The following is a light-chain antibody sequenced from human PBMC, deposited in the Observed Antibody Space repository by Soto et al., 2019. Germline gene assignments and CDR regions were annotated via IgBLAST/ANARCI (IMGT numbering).Light chain of an antibody. J-gene: IGKJ4*01. CDR2: DAS. V-gene: IGKV3-11*01. CDR1: QSVTSN. Sequence: EIVLSQSSATLSLSPWERATLSCRASQSVTSNALAWYQQKPGQAPRLLIYDASTRATGIPDRFSGGGSGADFTLTISSLEPEDFAVYYCQQRSNWPLTFGGGTKVDIK. CDR3: QQRSNWPLT.